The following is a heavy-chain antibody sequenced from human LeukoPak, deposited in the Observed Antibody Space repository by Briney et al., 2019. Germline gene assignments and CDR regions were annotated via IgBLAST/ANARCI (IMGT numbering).Heavy chain of an antibody. CDR1: GGSFSGYY. V-gene: IGHV4-34*01. Sequence: DPSETLSLTCAVYGGSFSGYYWSWIRQPPGKGLEWIGEINHSGSTNYNPSLKSRVTISVDTSKNQFSLKLSSVTAADTAVYYCARGVRGIAAVYYFDYWGQGTLVTVSS. CDR3: ARGVRGIAAVYYFDY. D-gene: IGHD6-13*01. CDR2: INHSGST. J-gene: IGHJ4*02.